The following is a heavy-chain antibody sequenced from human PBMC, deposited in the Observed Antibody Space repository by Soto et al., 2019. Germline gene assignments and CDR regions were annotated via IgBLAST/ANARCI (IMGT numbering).Heavy chain of an antibody. CDR3: AREIVTAGGNNYFDP. CDR2: VYHTGDT. D-gene: IGHD2-21*02. J-gene: IGHJ5*02. V-gene: IGHV4-4*02. Sequence: PSETLSLTCGVSGGTVASSHWWSWVRQSPGGRLEWIGNVYHTGDTNFNPSLQSRVTISVDKSNNQFSLRLNSLTAADTAVYFCAREIVTAGGNNYFDPWGPGTLVTVSS. CDR1: GGTVASSHW.